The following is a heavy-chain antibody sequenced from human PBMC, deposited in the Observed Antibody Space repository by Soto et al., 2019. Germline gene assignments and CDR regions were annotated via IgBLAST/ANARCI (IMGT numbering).Heavy chain of an antibody. D-gene: IGHD6-6*01. Sequence: NPSETLSLTCTVSGGSISSGGYYWSWIRQHPGKGLEWIGYIYYSGSTYYNPSLKSRVTISVDTSKNQFSLKLSSVTAADTAVYYCARVPYSSSSHALFDYWGQGTLVTVSS. CDR1: GGSISSGGYY. V-gene: IGHV4-31*03. CDR2: IYYSGST. CDR3: ARVPYSSSSHALFDY. J-gene: IGHJ4*02.